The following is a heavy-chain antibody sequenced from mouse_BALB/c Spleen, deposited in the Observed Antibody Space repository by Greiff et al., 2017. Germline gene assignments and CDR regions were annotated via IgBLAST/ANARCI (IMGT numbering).Heavy chain of an antibody. Sequence: VQLQQSGAELARPGASVKLSCKASGYTFTDYYINWVKQRTGQGLEWIGEIYPGSGNTYYNEKFKGKATLTADKSSSTAYMQLSSLTSEDSAVYFCARTFYYYGSRGAMDYWGQGTSVTVSS. CDR1: GYTFTDYY. CDR2: IYPGSGNT. D-gene: IGHD1-1*01. J-gene: IGHJ4*01. V-gene: IGHV1-77*01. CDR3: ARTFYYYGSRGAMDY.